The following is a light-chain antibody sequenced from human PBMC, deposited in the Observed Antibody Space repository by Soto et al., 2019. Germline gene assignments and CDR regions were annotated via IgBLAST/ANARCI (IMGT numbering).Light chain of an antibody. J-gene: IGLJ2*01. V-gene: IGLV2-8*01. CDR3: SSYAGSNIVV. Sequence: QSVLTQPPSASGSPGQSVTISCTGTSSDVGGYNYVSWYQQHPGKAPKLMIYEVSQRPSGVPARFSGSKSGNTASLTVSGLQAEDEADYYCSSYAGSNIVVFGGGTQLTVL. CDR1: SSDVGGYNY. CDR2: EVS.